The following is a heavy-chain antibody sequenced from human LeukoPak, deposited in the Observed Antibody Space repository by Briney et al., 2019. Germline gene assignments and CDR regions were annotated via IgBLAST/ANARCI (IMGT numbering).Heavy chain of an antibody. CDR2: ISGSGENT. D-gene: IGHD3-10*01. CDR1: GFTFSSYA. CDR3: AKAYYYGSGSYYETFDY. V-gene: IGHV3-23*01. Sequence: GGSLRLSCAASGFTFSSYAMSWVRQAPGKGLEWVSAISGSGENTNYADSVKGRFTMSRDNSRNTLYLQMDSLTAEDTAVYYCAKAYYYGSGSYYETFDYWGQGTLVTVSS. J-gene: IGHJ4*02.